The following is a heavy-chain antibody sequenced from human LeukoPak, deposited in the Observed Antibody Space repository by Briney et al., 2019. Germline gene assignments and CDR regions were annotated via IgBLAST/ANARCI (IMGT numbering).Heavy chain of an antibody. CDR1: GGSFSDYF. D-gene: IGHD3-22*01. CDR2: ISHSGST. J-gene: IGHJ4*02. V-gene: IGHV4-34*01. Sequence: PSEALSLTCAVYGGSFSDYFWSWIRQPPGKGLEWIGEISHSGSTTYNPSLRSRVTISGDTSKKQFSLKLSSVTAADTAVYYCVTYYYGSSAPKRNYWGQGILVTVSS. CDR3: VTYYYGSSAPKRNY.